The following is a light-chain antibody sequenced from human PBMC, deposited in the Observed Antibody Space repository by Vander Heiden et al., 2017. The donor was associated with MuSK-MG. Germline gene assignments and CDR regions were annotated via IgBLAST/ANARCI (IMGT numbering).Light chain of an antibody. J-gene: IGLJ3*02. V-gene: IGLV2-8*01. CDR3: SSYAGSNNWV. Sequence: QSALTQPPSASGSPGQSVTISCTGTSSDVGGYNYVSWYQQHPGKAPKLMIYEVNKRPSGVPARFSGSKSGNRASLTVSGLQAEDEADYYCSSYAGSNNWVFGGGTKLTVL. CDR2: EVN. CDR1: SSDVGGYNY.